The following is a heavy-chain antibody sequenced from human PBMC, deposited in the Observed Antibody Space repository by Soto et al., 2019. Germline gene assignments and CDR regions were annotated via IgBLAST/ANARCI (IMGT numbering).Heavy chain of an antibody. Sequence: GGSLRLSFAASGFTFSDYSMNWVRQAPGKGLEWISYITPTSSTIHYADSVKGRFFISRDNAKNLLFLQMNSLTDGDSAIYYCASVAWVFDFWGQGTPVTVSS. J-gene: IGHJ4*02. V-gene: IGHV3-48*02. CDR1: GFTFSDYS. CDR2: ITPTSSTI. CDR3: ASVAWVFDF. D-gene: IGHD1-26*01.